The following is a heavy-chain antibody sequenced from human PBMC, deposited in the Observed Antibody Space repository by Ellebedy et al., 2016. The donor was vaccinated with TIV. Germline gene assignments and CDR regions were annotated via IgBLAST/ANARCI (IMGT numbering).Heavy chain of an antibody. Sequence: SETLSLXXTVSGGSISSSSYYWSWIRQPPGKGLEWIGEINHSGSTNYNPSLKSRVTISVDTSKNQFSLKLSSVTAADTAVYYCARGRSGCSSTSCYKRSYYMDVWGKGTTVTVSS. J-gene: IGHJ6*03. CDR1: GGSISSSSYY. CDR3: ARGRSGCSSTSCYKRSYYMDV. V-gene: IGHV4-39*07. CDR2: INHSGST. D-gene: IGHD2-2*02.